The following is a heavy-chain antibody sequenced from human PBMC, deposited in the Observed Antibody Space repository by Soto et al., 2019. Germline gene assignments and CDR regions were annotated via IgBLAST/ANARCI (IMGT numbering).Heavy chain of an antibody. D-gene: IGHD3-22*01. Sequence: PGESLKISCNGSGYSFTIYWISWVRQMPGKGLDWMGRIDPSDSYTNYSPSFQGHVTISADKSISTAYPQWSSLKASDTAMYYCARHGGIDSSGYYNYYYYGMDVWGQGTTVTVSS. V-gene: IGHV5-10-1*01. J-gene: IGHJ6*02. CDR2: IDPSDSYT. CDR1: GYSFTIYW. CDR3: ARHGGIDSSGYYNYYYYGMDV.